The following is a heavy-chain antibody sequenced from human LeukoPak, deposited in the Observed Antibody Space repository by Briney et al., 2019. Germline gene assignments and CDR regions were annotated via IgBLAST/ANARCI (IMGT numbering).Heavy chain of an antibody. D-gene: IGHD3-10*01. V-gene: IGHV4-59*01. J-gene: IGHJ6*02. CDR2: IYYSGST. CDR1: GGSISSYY. Sequence: PSETLSLTCNVSGGSISSYYWTWIRQPPGKGLEWIGYIYYSGSTNYNPSLKSRVTISVDTSKNQFSLKLSSVTAADTAVYYCARDRGGITMVRGVITNYYYGMDVWGQGTTVTVSS. CDR3: ARDRGGITMVRGVITNYYYGMDV.